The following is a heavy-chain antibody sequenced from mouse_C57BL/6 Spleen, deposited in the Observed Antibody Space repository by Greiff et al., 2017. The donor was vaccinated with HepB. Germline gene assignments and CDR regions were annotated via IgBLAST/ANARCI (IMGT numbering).Heavy chain of an antibody. J-gene: IGHJ3*01. CDR2: IYPGDGDT. CDR3: ARENPYYSNPWFAY. D-gene: IGHD2-5*01. CDR1: GYAFSSYW. Sequence: VQLQQSGAELVKPGASVKISCKASGYAFSSYWMNWVKQRPGKGLEWIGQIYPGDGDTNYNGKFKGKATLTADKSSSTAYMQLSSLTSEDSAVYFFARENPYYSNPWFAYWGQGTLVTVSA. V-gene: IGHV1-80*01.